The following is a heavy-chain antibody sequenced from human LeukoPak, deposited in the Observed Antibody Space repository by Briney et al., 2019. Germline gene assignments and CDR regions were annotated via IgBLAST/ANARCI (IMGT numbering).Heavy chain of an antibody. Sequence: ASVKVSCKASGYTFTSYAMHWVRQAPGQMLEWMGWINAGNGNTKYSQKFQGRVTITRDTSASTAYMELSSLRSEDTAVYYCARDRHNDILTGYFDYWGQGTLVTVSS. CDR2: INAGNGNT. CDR1: GYTFTSYA. V-gene: IGHV1-3*01. D-gene: IGHD3-9*01. CDR3: ARDRHNDILTGYFDY. J-gene: IGHJ4*02.